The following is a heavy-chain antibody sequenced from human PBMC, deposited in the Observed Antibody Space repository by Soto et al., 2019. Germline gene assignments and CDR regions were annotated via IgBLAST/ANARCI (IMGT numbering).Heavy chain of an antibody. CDR3: ARDLYSTSWYVRAFDR. D-gene: IGHD6-13*01. CDR1: GYTFTTNG. V-gene: IGHV1-18*01. Sequence: GASVKVSCKASGYTFTTNGISWVRQAPGQGLEWMGWISAYNGNTNYAQKLQGRVTMTTDTSTSTAYMELRSLRSGDTAVYFCARDLYSTSWYVRAFDRWGQGTRVTVAS. J-gene: IGHJ3*02. CDR2: ISAYNGNT.